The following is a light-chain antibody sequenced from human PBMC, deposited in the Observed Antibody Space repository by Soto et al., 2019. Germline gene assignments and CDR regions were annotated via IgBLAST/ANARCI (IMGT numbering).Light chain of an antibody. CDR3: QQYGGSPRT. J-gene: IGKJ1*01. CDR2: GAS. CDR1: QNIANNY. V-gene: IGKV3-20*01. Sequence: EIVLTQSPGTLSLSPGDTAALSCRASQNIANNYVAWYQQKPGQAPPLLISGASSRATGIPDRFSGSGSGTHFTLTISRLEPEDFAVYFCQQYGGSPRTFGQGTKVEI.